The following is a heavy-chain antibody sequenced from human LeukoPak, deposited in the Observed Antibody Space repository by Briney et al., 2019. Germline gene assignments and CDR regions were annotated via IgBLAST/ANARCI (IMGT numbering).Heavy chain of an antibody. V-gene: IGHV3-74*01. J-gene: IGHJ4*02. CDR3: ASGPGDFGDPFDY. CDR1: GFTFSNYL. D-gene: IGHD4-17*01. Sequence: GSLRLSCAASGFTFSNYLMHWVRQTPGKGPVLISRISTDGSFTNYADSVKGRFTISRDNAKNTLYLQMYSLRVEDTAVYYCASGPGDFGDPFDYWGQGTLVTVSS. CDR2: ISTDGSFT.